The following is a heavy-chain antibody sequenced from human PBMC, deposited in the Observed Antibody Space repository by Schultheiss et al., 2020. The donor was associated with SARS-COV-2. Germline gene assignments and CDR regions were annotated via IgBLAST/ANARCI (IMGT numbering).Heavy chain of an antibody. V-gene: IGHV3-NL1*01. Sequence: RGSLRLSCAASGFTFSSYGMHWVRQAPGKGLEWVSAISGSGGSTYYADSVKGRFTISRDNSKNTLYLQMNSLRSEDTAVYYCARGQDLLLLGGFDIWGQVTMVTVSS. CDR2: ISGSGGST. D-gene: IGHD2-15*01. J-gene: IGHJ3*02. CDR3: ARGQDLLLLGGFDI. CDR1: GFTFSSYG.